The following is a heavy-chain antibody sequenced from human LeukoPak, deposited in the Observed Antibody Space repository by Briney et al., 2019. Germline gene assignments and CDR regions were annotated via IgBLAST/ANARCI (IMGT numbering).Heavy chain of an antibody. Sequence: GGSLRLSCAASRFTFSSYWMSWVRQAPGEGLEWVANIKQDGSEKYYVDSVRGRFTISRDNAKNSLYLQMNSLRAEDTAVYYCARAVGNSGNDYWGQGTLVTVSS. CDR2: IKQDGSEK. CDR3: ARAVGNSGNDY. J-gene: IGHJ4*02. V-gene: IGHV3-7*04. D-gene: IGHD4-23*01. CDR1: RFTFSSYW.